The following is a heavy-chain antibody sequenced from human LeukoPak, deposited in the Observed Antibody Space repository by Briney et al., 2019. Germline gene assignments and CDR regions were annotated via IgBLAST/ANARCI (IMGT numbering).Heavy chain of an antibody. CDR1: GFTFSSYW. CDR2: IKQDGSEK. D-gene: IGHD3-3*01. CDR3: ARDRYYDFWSGYYTGEAFDI. V-gene: IGHV3-7*01. J-gene: IGHJ3*02. Sequence: AGGSLRLSCAASGFTFSSYWMSWVRQAPGKGLEWVANIKQDGSEKYYVDSVKGRFTISRDNAKNSLYLQMNSLRAEDTAVYYCARDRYYDFWSGYYTGEAFDIWGQGTMVTVSS.